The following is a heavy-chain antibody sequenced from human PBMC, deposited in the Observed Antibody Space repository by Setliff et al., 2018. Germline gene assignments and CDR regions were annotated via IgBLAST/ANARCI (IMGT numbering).Heavy chain of an antibody. CDR2: IYHSGSS. V-gene: IGHV4-4*02. CDR1: GFTFSRYW. Sequence: GSLRLSCAASGFTFSRYWMYWVRQVPGKGLEWIGSIYHSGSSYYNSSLRSRVTISVDTSKNQFSLILRSVTAADTAVYYCARGRMRGSCSGPSCTYDPFDIWGQGTPVTVSS. CDR3: ARGRMRGSCSGPSCTYDPFDI. D-gene: IGHD2-2*01. J-gene: IGHJ3*02.